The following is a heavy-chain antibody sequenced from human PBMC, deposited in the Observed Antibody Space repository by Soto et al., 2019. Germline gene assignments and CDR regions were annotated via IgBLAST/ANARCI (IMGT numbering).Heavy chain of an antibody. V-gene: IGHV1-69*02. Sequence: VASVKVSCKASGGTFSSYTISWVRQAPGQGLEWMGRIIPILGIANYAQKFQGRVTITADKSTSTAYMELSSLRSEDTAVYYCASRSDDSYYFDYWGQGTLVTVSS. D-gene: IGHD3-16*01. CDR3: ASRSDDSYYFDY. J-gene: IGHJ4*02. CDR1: GGTFSSYT. CDR2: IIPILGIA.